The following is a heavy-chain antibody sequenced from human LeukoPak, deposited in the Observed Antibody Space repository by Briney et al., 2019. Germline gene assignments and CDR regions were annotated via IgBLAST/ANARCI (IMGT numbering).Heavy chain of an antibody. V-gene: IGHV1-46*03. CDR3: AGAWGPTVVTNHDAFDI. D-gene: IGHD4-23*01. CDR2: INPSGGST. CDR1: GYTFTSYY. J-gene: IGHJ3*02. Sequence: ASVKVSCKASGYTFTSYYMHWVRQAPGRGLEWMGIINPSGGSTSYAQKFQGRVTMTRDMSTSTVYMELSSLRSEDTAVYYCAGAWGPTVVTNHDAFDIWGQGTMVTVSS.